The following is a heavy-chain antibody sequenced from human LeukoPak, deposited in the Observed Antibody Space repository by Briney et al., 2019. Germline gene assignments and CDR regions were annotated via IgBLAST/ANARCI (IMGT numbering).Heavy chain of an antibody. CDR1: GFTFGDYA. CDR3: TSYGWRYFDGLSYFDY. V-gene: IGHV3-49*04. J-gene: IGHJ4*02. CDR2: IRSKAYGGTT. Sequence: GGSLRLSCTASGFTFGDYAMSRVRQAPGKGLEWVGFIRSKAYGGTTEYAASVKGRFTISSDDSNSIAHLQMNSLKTEDTAVYYCTSYGWRYFDGLSYFDYCDQGTLVTVSS. D-gene: IGHD3-9*01.